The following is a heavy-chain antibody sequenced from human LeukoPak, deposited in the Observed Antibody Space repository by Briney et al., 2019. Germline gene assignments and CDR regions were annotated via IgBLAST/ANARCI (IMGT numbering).Heavy chain of an antibody. D-gene: IGHD3-22*01. CDR1: GGSFSVYY. CDR3: ARSSSAHYYDSSGYLPSHFDY. CDR2: INHSGST. J-gene: IGHJ4*02. V-gene: IGHV4-34*01. Sequence: PSETLSLTCAVYGGSFSVYYWSWIRQPPGKGLEWIGEINHSGSTNYNPSLKSRVTISVDTSKNQFSLKLSSVTAADTAVYYCARSSSAHYYDSSGYLPSHFDYWGQGTLVTVSS.